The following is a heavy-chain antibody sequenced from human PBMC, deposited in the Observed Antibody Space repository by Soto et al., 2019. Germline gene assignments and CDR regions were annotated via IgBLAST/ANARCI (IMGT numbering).Heavy chain of an antibody. V-gene: IGHV3-48*02. D-gene: IGHD5-18*01. J-gene: IGHJ4*02. CDR1: GFTFSSYS. Sequence: PGGSLRLSCAASGFTFSSYSMNWVRQAPGKGLEWVSYIGSSSSTIYYADSVKGRFTISRDNAKNSLYLQMNSLRDEDTAVYYCARDRGDTAMVTGQDYWGQGTLVTVSS. CDR2: IGSSSSTI. CDR3: ARDRGDTAMVTGQDY.